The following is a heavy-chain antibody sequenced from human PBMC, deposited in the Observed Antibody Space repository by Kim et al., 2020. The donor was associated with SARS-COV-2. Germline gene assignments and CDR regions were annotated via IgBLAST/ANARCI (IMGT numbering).Heavy chain of an antibody. Sequence: SVKVSCKASGGTFSSYDVSWVRQAPGLGLEWMGRVIPMVGITKTAQKFQGRITITADESPSIVYMELSGLTSEDTGVYYCARGAGDGFNLPYWGQGTLV. D-gene: IGHD2-21*01. CDR2: VIPMVGIT. V-gene: IGHV1-69*04. CDR1: GGTFSSYD. CDR3: ARGAGDGFNLPY. J-gene: IGHJ4*02.